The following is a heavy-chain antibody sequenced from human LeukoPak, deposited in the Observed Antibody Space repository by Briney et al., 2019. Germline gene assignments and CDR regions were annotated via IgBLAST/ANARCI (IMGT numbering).Heavy chain of an antibody. D-gene: IGHD6-19*01. CDR1: GYTFTSYG. V-gene: IGHV1-18*01. CDR3: ARDGDTRSTGYSSGWYS. CDR2: ISAYSTYNGNT. J-gene: IGHJ4*02. Sequence: ASVKVSCKASGYTFTSYGISWVRQAPGQGPEWMGLISAYSTYNGNTNYAQKFQGRVTITTDESTSTAYMELSSLRSEDTAVYYCARDGDTRSTGYSSGWYSWGQGTLVTVSS.